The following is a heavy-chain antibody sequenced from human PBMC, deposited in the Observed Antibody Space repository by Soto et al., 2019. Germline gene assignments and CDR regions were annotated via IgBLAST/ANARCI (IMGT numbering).Heavy chain of an antibody. V-gene: IGHV4-31*03. CDR3: ARDEGSSGPAY. CDR2: IYYSGST. D-gene: IGHD3-22*01. CDR1: GGSISNGGYY. J-gene: IGHJ4*02. Sequence: QVQLQELGPGLVKPSQTLSLTCTVSGGSISNGGYYWSWIRQHPGKGLEWIGYIYYSGSTYYNPSLKSRVTISVDTSKNQFSLKLSSVTAADTAVYYCARDEGSSGPAYWGQGTLVTVSS.